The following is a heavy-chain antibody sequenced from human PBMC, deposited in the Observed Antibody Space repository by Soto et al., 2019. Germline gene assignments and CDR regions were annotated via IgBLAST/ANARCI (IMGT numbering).Heavy chain of an antibody. Sequence: EVQLVDSGGGLIQPGGSLRLSCAASGFIVSSNYMSWVRQAPGKGLEWVSVIYSGGSTYYADSVKGRFTTSRDNSKNTLYLQMNSLRAADTAVYYCARPRIKDVAFDIWGQGTMVTVSS. CDR2: IYSGGST. D-gene: IGHD2-15*01. J-gene: IGHJ3*02. V-gene: IGHV3-53*01. CDR3: ARPRIKDVAFDI. CDR1: GFIVSSNY.